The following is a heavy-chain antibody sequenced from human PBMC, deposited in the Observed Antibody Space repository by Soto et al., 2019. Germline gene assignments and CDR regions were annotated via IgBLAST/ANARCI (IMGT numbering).Heavy chain of an antibody. CDR2: TYYRSKWNN. CDR1: GNNVPTNSAG. CDR3: ARNSWNAPPAFDF. V-gene: IGHV6-1*01. D-gene: IGHD1-1*01. Sequence: PSQTLSLTCVVSGNNVPTNSAGWNWIRLSPSRGLEWLGRTYYRSKWNNDYAPSVKNRITVHPDTSKNQFSLQLNSVTPDDTGVYYCARNSWNAPPAFDFWGQGIQVTVSS. J-gene: IGHJ4*02.